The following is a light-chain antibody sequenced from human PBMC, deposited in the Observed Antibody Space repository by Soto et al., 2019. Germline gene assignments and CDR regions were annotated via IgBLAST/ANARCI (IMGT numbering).Light chain of an antibody. J-gene: IGKJ2*01. CDR3: QQSYSTPYT. CDR2: AAS. V-gene: IGKV1-39*01. Sequence: DIQMTQSPSSLSASVGDRVTISCRASQTISNYLNWYQQKPGKAPKVLIYAASTLQSGVPSRFSGSGSGTDFTLTISSLQPEEFATYYCQQSYSTPYTFGQGTELEI. CDR1: QTISNY.